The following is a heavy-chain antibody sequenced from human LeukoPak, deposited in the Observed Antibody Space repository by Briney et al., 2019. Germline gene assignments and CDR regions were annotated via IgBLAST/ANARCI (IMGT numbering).Heavy chain of an antibody. V-gene: IGHV3-30*18. CDR3: AKLGCSSTRCYINY. J-gene: IGHJ4*02. CDR1: GFPFSTYG. Sequence: GGSLRLSCAASGFPFSTYGMRWVRQAPGKGVEWVAVISYDGSDQYYADSVKGRFTVSRDNSKNTLYLQMNSLRVEDTAVYYCAKLGCSSTRCYINYWGQGTLVTVSS. D-gene: IGHD2-2*01. CDR2: ISYDGSDQ.